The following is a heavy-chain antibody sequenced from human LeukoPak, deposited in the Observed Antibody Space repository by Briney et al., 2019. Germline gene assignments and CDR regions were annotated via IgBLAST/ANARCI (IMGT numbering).Heavy chain of an antibody. Sequence: SETLSLTCTVSGGSVTRGAYSWTWIRQPIGKGLEWIGRIYTSGDTKYNPSLKSRVTISVDTSKNQFSLKLSSVTAADTAVYYCAREPRIAAAGMFWGQGTLVTVSS. V-gene: IGHV4-61*02. J-gene: IGHJ4*02. CDR3: AREPRIAAAGMF. CDR2: IYTSGDT. D-gene: IGHD6-13*01. CDR1: GGSVTRGAYS.